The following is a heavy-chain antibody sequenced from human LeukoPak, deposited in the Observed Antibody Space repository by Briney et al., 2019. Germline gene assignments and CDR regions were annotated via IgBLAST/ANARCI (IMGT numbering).Heavy chain of an antibody. CDR2: IYYSGST. J-gene: IGHJ4*02. V-gene: IGHV4-61*01. D-gene: IGHD5-18*01. Sequence: PSETLSLTCTVPGGFVSSGSYYWSWIRQPPGKGLEWIGYIYYSGSTNYNPSLKSRVTISVDTSKNQFSLKLSSVTAADTAVYHCAREAMYSYGNNFDYWGQGTLVTVSS. CDR3: AREAMYSYGNNFDY. CDR1: GGFVSSGSYY.